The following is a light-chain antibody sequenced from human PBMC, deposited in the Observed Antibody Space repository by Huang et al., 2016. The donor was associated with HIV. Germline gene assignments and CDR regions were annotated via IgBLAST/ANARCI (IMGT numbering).Light chain of an antibody. Sequence: AIRMIQSPSSLSASTGDRVTITCRASQGISSYLAWYQQKPGKAPKLLICAASTLQSGVPTRFRGTGFATGFNLTLSRLKYADIDCYHRQLHYTLPHSFGRGTKLEIK. V-gene: IGKV1-8*01. CDR2: AAS. CDR3: QLHYTLPHS. J-gene: IGKJ2*01. CDR1: QGISSY.